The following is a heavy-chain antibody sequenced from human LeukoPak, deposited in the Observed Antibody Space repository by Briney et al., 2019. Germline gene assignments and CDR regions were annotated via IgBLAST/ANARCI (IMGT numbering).Heavy chain of an antibody. Sequence: GGSLTLSCAASGFPFSDYAMSWARQAPGKGPEWVSAISASFTSTYYADSVKGRFTISRDNSKNTLFLQMNFLRAEDTAVYYCVKDVVYDSSGEYFQDWGQGALVAVSS. CDR2: ISASFTST. CDR3: VKDVVYDSSGEYFQD. D-gene: IGHD3-22*01. V-gene: IGHV3-23*01. J-gene: IGHJ1*01. CDR1: GFPFSDYA.